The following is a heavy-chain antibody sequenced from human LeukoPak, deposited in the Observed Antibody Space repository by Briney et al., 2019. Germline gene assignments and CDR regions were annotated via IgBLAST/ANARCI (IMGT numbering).Heavy chain of an antibody. J-gene: IGHJ4*02. CDR1: GGSISSYY. D-gene: IGHD6-19*01. CDR2: IYYSGST. Sequence: SETLSLTCTVSGGSISSYYWSWIRRPPGKGLEWSGYIYYSGSTNYNPSLKSRVTISVDTSKNQFSLKLSSVTAADTAVYYCARDTPRIAVAGRGGFDYWGQGTLVTVSS. V-gene: IGHV4-59*01. CDR3: ARDTPRIAVAGRGGFDY.